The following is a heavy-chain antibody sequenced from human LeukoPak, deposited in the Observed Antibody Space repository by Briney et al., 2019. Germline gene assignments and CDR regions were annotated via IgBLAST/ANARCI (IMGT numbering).Heavy chain of an antibody. V-gene: IGHV1-8*01. J-gene: IGHJ4*02. CDR2: MNPNRGDT. D-gene: IGHD5-18*01. CDR3: ARGARGYSYGLPYYYFDY. CDR1: GYTFTSYD. Sequence: ASAKVSCKASGYTFTSYDIHWVRQATGQGLEWMGRMNPNRGDTDYAQKFQGRVTTTRDTSISTAYMELSSLRSEDTALYYCARGARGYSYGLPYYYFDYWGQGTLVTVSS.